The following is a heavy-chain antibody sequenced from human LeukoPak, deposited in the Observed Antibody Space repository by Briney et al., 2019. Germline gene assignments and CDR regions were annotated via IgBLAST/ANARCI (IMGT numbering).Heavy chain of an antibody. CDR3: ARVLGRRIAAAGFNY. J-gene: IGHJ4*02. Sequence: ASVKVSCKVSGYTLTELSMHWVRQAPGKGLEWMGGFDPEDGETIYAQKFQGRVTMTEDTSTDTAYMELSRLRSDDTAVYYCARVLGRRIAAAGFNYWGQGTLVTVSS. CDR1: GYTLTELS. CDR2: FDPEDGET. V-gene: IGHV1-24*01. D-gene: IGHD6-13*01.